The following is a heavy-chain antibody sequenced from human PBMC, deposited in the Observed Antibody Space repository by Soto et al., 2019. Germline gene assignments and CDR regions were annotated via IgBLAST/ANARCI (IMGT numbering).Heavy chain of an antibody. V-gene: IGHV4-59*01. CDR2: IYYSGST. CDR3: ARDRNYGSGSPPYYYYGMDV. CDR1: GGSISSYY. Sequence: SETLSLTCTVSGGSISSYYWSWIRQPPGKGLEWIGYIYYSGSTNYNPSLKSRVTISVDTSKNQFSLKLSSVTAADTAVYYCARDRNYGSGSPPYYYYGMDVWGQGTTVTVSS. D-gene: IGHD3-10*01. J-gene: IGHJ6*02.